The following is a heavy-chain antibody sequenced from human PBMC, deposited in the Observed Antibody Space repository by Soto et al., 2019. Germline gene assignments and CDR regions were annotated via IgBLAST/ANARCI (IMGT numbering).Heavy chain of an antibody. J-gene: IGHJ4*02. CDR1: GFTFRTYA. V-gene: IGHV3-23*01. Sequence: EVQLLESGGGLVQPGESLRLSCAASGFTFRTYAMSWVRQAPGKGLEWVAGITGSGDSAYYADSVKGRFTISRDNSKNTRFVEMNSLRADETAIYYCTKDYGAVADFWGQGTLITVSS. D-gene: IGHD6-19*01. CDR3: TKDYGAVADF. CDR2: ITGSGDSA.